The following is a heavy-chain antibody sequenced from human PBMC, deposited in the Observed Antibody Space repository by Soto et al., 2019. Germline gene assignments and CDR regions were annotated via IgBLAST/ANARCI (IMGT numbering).Heavy chain of an antibody. CDR3: AKVRGYASGWRYFDY. V-gene: IGHV4-59*01. Sequence: SETLSLTCNVSGGSISGYYWSWIRQAPGKGLQWIGYIFHTGSTSYNPSLRSRVTISVDTSKNQFSLNMNSVTAADTAVYYCAKVRGYASGWRYFDYWGQGTPVTVSS. CDR2: IFHTGST. CDR1: GGSISGYY. D-gene: IGHD5-12*01. J-gene: IGHJ4*02.